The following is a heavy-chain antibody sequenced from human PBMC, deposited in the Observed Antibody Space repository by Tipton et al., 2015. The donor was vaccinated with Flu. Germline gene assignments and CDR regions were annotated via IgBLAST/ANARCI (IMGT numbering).Heavy chain of an antibody. CDR1: GYSIRSAYY. J-gene: IGHJ4*02. Sequence: GLVKPSETLSLTCSVSGYSIRSAYYWGWVRRPPGKGLEWIGTIYHSGTTYYNPSLKSRLTISVDTSKNQFSLKLSSVTAADTAVYYCARHTGDSVRGVIDYWGQGTLVTVS. CDR2: IYHSGTT. V-gene: IGHV4-38-2*01. CDR3: ARHTGDSVRGVIDY. D-gene: IGHD3-10*02.